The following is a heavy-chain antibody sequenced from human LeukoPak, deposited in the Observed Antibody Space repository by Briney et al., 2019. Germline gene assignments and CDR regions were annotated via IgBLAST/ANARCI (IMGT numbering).Heavy chain of an antibody. D-gene: IGHD2-2*01. CDR1: GGSISSYY. V-gene: IGHV4-59*01. CDR2: IYYSGST. CDR3: ARAWGDIVVVPASPYGMDV. Sequence: SETLSLTCTVSGGSISSYYWSWIRQPPGKGLEWIGYIYYSGSTNYNPSLKSRVTISVDTSKNQFSLKLSSVTAADTAVYYCARAWGDIVVVPASPYGMDVWGQGTTVTVSS. J-gene: IGHJ6*02.